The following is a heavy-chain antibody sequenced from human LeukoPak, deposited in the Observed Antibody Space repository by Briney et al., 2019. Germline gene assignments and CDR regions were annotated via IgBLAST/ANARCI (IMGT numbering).Heavy chain of an antibody. V-gene: IGHV4-34*01. CDR2: INHSGST. CDR3: ARGRLTYYYDSSGYGDY. Sequence: PSETLSLTCAVYGGSFSGYYWSWIRQPPGKELEWIGEINHSGSTNYNPSLKSRVTISVDTSKNQFSLKLSSVTAADTAVYYRARGRLTYYYDSSGYGDYWGQGTLVTVSS. J-gene: IGHJ4*02. CDR1: GGSFSGYY. D-gene: IGHD3-22*01.